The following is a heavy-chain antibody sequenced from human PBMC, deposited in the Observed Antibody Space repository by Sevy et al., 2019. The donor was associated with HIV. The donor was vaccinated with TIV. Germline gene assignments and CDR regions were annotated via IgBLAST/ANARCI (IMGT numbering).Heavy chain of an antibody. Sequence: GGSLRLSRAASGFTFSNYAMNWVRQAPGKGLEWVSGISGSGGSTYYADSVKGRFTISRDNSKNTVLLQMNGLRPEDTAVYYCAKDLSGLPEYFQQWGQGTLVTVSS. D-gene: IGHD3-16*02. CDR2: ISGSGGST. CDR3: AKDLSGLPEYFQQ. V-gene: IGHV3-23*01. J-gene: IGHJ1*01. CDR1: GFTFSNYA.